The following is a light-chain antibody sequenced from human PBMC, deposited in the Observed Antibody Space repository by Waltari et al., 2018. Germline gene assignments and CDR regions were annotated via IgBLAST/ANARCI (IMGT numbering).Light chain of an antibody. CDR3: MQTLEAPLT. J-gene: IGKJ4*01. CDR1: QSLLHSNGNTY. CDR2: LSY. Sequence: DIMVTQSPLSLPVTPGEPASISCRSSQSLLHSNGNTYLEWYLQKPGQSPQLLIYLSYIRATGVPDRFSGSGSGTDFTLKISRVEAEDVGVYYCMQTLEAPLTFGGGTKVEIK. V-gene: IGKV2-28*01.